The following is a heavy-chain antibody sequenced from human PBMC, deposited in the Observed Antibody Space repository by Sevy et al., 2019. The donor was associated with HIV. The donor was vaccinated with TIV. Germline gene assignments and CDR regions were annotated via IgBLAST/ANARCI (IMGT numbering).Heavy chain of an antibody. Sequence: SETLSLTCTVSGGSISSVNYYWSWIRQPPGKGLECIGYIYYSGSTDYNPSLKSRVTISVDTSKNQFSLKLSSVTAADTAVYYCARSHSNMVRRRAFDIWGQGTVVTVSS. D-gene: IGHD3-10*01. CDR3: ARSHSNMVRRRAFDI. J-gene: IGHJ3*02. CDR2: IYYSGST. V-gene: IGHV4-30-4*01. CDR1: GGSISSVNYY.